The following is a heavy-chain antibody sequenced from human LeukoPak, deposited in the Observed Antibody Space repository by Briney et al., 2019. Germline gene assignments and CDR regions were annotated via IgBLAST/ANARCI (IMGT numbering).Heavy chain of an antibody. CDR1: GGSFSGYQ. Sequence: SETLSLTCAVYGGSFSGYQWSWIRQPPGKGLEWIGEINHSGSTNYNPSLKSRVNISVDTSKNQFSLKLSSVTAADTAVYYCAKTSIYYDSSGYRSWGQGTLVTVSS. CDR2: INHSGST. J-gene: IGHJ5*02. D-gene: IGHD3-22*01. V-gene: IGHV4-34*01. CDR3: AKTSIYYDSSGYRS.